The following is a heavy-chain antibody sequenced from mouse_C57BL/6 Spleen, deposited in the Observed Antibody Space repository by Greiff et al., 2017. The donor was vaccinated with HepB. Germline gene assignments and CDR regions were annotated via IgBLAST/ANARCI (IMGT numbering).Heavy chain of an antibody. Sequence: QVQLKQSGAELVKPGASVKISCKASGYAFSSYWMNWVKQRPGKGLEWIGQIYPGDGDTNYNGKFKGKATLTADKSSSTAYMQLSSLTSEDSAVYFCARGLFITTVVAGDYFDYWGQGTTLTVSS. D-gene: IGHD1-1*01. J-gene: IGHJ2*01. CDR1: GYAFSSYW. CDR2: IYPGDGDT. CDR3: ARGLFITTVVAGDYFDY. V-gene: IGHV1-80*01.